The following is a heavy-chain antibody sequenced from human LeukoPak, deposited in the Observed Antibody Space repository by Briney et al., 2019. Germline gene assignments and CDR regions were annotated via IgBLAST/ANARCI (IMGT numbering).Heavy chain of an antibody. CDR1: GSTSITNA. D-gene: IGHD3-10*01. CDR2: ISGLGDTT. Sequence: PGGSLRLSCAAPGSTSITNAMNGFAQAPGKGLEWVSTISGLGDTTYYAESVKGRLTMSRDNAKNSVYMPMKHLRVEGTDIYDCAKRADGCRGLSCYYDYFDVWGKGTTVTVSS. CDR3: AKRADGCRGLSCYYDYFDV. V-gene: IGHV3-23*01. J-gene: IGHJ6*03.